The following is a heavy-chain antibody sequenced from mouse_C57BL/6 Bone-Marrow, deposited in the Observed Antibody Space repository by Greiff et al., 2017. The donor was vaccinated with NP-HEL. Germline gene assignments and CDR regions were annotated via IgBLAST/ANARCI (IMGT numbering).Heavy chain of an antibody. Sequence: QVQLQQSGAELAKPGASVKLSCKASGYTFTSYWMHWVKQRPGQGLEWIGYINPSSGYTKYNQKFKDKATLTADKSSCTAYMQLSILTYYDSAVYFCARSRGWSWYFDVWGTGTTVTVSS. CDR2: INPSSGYT. CDR1: GYTFTSYW. J-gene: IGHJ1*03. CDR3: ARSRGWSWYFDV. D-gene: IGHD2-3*01. V-gene: IGHV1-7*01.